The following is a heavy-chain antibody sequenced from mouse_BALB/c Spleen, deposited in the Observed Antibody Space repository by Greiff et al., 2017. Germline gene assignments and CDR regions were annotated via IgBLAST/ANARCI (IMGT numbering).Heavy chain of an antibody. CDR1: GFNIKDTY. CDR2: IDPANGNT. Sequence: EVKLMESGAELVKPGASVKLSCTASGFNIKDTYMHWVKQRPEQGLEWIGRIDPANGNTKYDPKFQGKATITADTSSNTAYLQLSSLTSEDTAVYYCAILWSSYWYFDVWGAGTTVTVSS. J-gene: IGHJ1*01. CDR3: AILWSSYWYFDV. V-gene: IGHV14-3*02. D-gene: IGHD1-1*02.